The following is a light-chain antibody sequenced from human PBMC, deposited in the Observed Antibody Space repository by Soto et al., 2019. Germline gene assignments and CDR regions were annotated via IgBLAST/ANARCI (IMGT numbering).Light chain of an antibody. CDR2: GAS. J-gene: IGKJ2*01. V-gene: IGKV3-15*01. CDR3: QQYNNWPYT. CDR1: QSVSIN. Sequence: EIVMTQSPATLSVSPGERATLSCRASQSVSINLAWYQQKPGQAPRLLIYGASTRATGIPARFSGSGSGTEFTLTISSLQSEDFAAYYCQQYNNWPYTFGQGTKLEIK.